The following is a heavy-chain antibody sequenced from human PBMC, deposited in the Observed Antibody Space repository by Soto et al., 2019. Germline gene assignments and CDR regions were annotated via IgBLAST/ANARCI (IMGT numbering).Heavy chain of an antibody. CDR2: ISISSSYI. CDR1: GFTFSSYS. V-gene: IGHV3-21*01. CDR3: ARDWQGGIFGVEY. J-gene: IGHJ4*02. Sequence: PGGSLRLSCAASGFTFSSYSMNWVRQAPGKVLEWVSSISISSSYIYYADSVKGRFTISXXXAXXSXXLXXNXLRAEDTAVYYCARDWQGGIFGVEYLGQGTLVPVS. D-gene: IGHD3-3*02.